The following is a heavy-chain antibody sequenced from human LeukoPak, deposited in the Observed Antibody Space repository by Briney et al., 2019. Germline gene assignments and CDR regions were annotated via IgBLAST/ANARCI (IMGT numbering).Heavy chain of an antibody. D-gene: IGHD1/OR15-1a*01. V-gene: IGHV4-34*01. CDR1: GGSFSGYY. Sequence: PSETLSLTCAVYGGSFSGYYWSWIRQPPGKGLEWIGEINHSGSTNYNPSLKSRVTISVDTSKNQFSLKLSSVTAADTAVYYCARGGKTGTSSWFDPWGQGTLVTVSS. CDR2: INHSGST. CDR3: ARGGKTGTSSWFDP. J-gene: IGHJ5*02.